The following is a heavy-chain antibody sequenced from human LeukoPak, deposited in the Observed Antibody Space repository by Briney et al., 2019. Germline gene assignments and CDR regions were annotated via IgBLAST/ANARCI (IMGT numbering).Heavy chain of an antibody. CDR3: ARVDRSGITAYWYFDL. J-gene: IGHJ2*01. Sequence: SQTLSLTCTVSGGSISSYYWSWIRQPPGKGLEWIGYIYYSGSTNYNPSLKSRVTISVDTSKNQFSLKLNSVTAADTAVYFCARVDRSGITAYWYFDLWGRGTLVTVSS. CDR1: GGSISSYY. V-gene: IGHV4-59*01. CDR2: IYYSGST. D-gene: IGHD6-13*01.